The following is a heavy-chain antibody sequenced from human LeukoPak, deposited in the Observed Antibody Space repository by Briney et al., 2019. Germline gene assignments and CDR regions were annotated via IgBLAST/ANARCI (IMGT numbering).Heavy chain of an antibody. CDR3: ARVDTAMVFIY. V-gene: IGHV4-34*01. CDR1: GGSFSGYY. Sequence: SETLSLTCAVYGGSFSGYYWSWIRQPPGKGLEWIGEINHSGSTNYNPSLKSRVTISVDTSKNQFSLKLSSVTAADTAVYYCARVDTAMVFIYWGQGTLVTVSS. D-gene: IGHD5-18*01. J-gene: IGHJ4*02. CDR2: INHSGST.